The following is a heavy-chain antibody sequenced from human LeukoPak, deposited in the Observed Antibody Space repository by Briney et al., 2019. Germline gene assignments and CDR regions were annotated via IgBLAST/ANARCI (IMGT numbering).Heavy chain of an antibody. J-gene: IGHJ6*02. CDR3: AKVESSWTYYYYGMDV. Sequence: GGSLRLSCAASGFTFSSYAMSWVRQAPGKGLEWVSAISGSGGSTYYADSVKGRFTISRDNSKNTLYLQMNSLRAEDTAVYYYAKVESSWTYYYYGMDVWGRGTTVTVSS. CDR1: GFTFSSYA. V-gene: IGHV3-23*01. D-gene: IGHD6-13*01. CDR2: ISGSGGST.